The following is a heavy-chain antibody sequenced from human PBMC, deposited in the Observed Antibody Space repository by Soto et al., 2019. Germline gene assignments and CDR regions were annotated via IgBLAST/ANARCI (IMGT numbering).Heavy chain of an antibody. CDR3: ARVMGPTYNDFWGGASGYYYCAIEV. CDR1: GGSVSSGSYY. Sequence: QVQLQESGPRLVKPSETLSLTCTVSGGSVSSGSYYWSWIRQPPGKGLEWIAYVYYSGSTTYNPSPKSRVTISVGASKNQFSLMLRSVTAADTAVHYCARVMGPTYNDFWGGASGYYYCAIEVWGQGTTVTVSS. CDR2: VYYSGST. J-gene: IGHJ6*02. D-gene: IGHD3-3*01. V-gene: IGHV4-61*01.